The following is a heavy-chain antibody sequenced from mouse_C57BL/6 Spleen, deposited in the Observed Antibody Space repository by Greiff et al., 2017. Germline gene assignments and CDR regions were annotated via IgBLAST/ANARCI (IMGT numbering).Heavy chain of an antibody. CDR1: GYTFTSYW. Sequence: VQLQQSGAELVKPGASVKLSCKASGYTFTSYWMQWVKQRPGQGLEWIGEIDPSDSYTNYNQKFKGKATLTVDTSSSTAYMQLSSLTSEDSAVYYCARSKSYYSFDYWGQGTTLTVSS. J-gene: IGHJ2*01. V-gene: IGHV1-50*01. CDR2: IDPSDSYT. CDR3: ARSKSYYSFDY. D-gene: IGHD1-1*01.